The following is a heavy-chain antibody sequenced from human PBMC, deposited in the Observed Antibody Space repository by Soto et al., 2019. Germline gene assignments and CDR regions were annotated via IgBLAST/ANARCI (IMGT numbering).Heavy chain of an antibody. J-gene: IGHJ4*02. CDR3: ARDRDDYGSGNYYNRIDF. CDR1: GGIFSTYA. Sequence: QVQLVQSGAEVKKPGSSVKVSCKASGGIFSTYAISWLRQAPGQGLEWMGGIIPLFGTQNYAQRFQGRVTTSADEATSTAYMELTKRRSEDTAVYYCARDRDDYGSGNYYNRIDFWGQGALVTVSS. V-gene: IGHV1-69*01. CDR2: IIPLFGTQ. D-gene: IGHD3-10*01.